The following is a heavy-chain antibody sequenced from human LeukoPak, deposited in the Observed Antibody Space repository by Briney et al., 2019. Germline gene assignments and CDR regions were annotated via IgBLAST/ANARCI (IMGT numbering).Heavy chain of an antibody. CDR1: GGTFSSYG. D-gene: IGHD3-22*01. CDR2: IIPIFGTA. V-gene: IGHV1-69*05. J-gene: IGHJ4*02. CDR3: ARVAIVEYYFDY. Sequence: ASVKVSCKASGGTFSSYGISWVRQAPGQGLEWMGGIIPIFGTANYAQKFQGRVTITTDESTSTAYMELSSLRSEDTAVYYCARVAIVEYYFDYWGQGTLVTVSS.